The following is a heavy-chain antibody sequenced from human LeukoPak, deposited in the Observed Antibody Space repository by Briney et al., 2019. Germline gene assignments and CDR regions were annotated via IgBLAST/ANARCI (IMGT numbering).Heavy chain of an antibody. Sequence: SETLSLTCAVSGGSISSSNWWSWVRQPPVKGLEWIGEIYHSGSTNYNPSLKSRVTISVDKSKNQFSLKLSSVTAADTAVYYCARDQEVAAAGTRFDYWGQGTLVTVSS. D-gene: IGHD6-13*01. CDR3: ARDQEVAAAGTRFDY. J-gene: IGHJ4*02. CDR2: IYHSGST. CDR1: GGSISSSNW. V-gene: IGHV4-4*02.